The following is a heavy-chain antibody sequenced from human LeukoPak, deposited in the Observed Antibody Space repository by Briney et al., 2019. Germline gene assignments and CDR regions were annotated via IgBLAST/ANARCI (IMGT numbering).Heavy chain of an antibody. CDR3: ARMRELEPEEYYFDS. CDR2: IFPGDSDT. D-gene: IGHD1-1*01. V-gene: IGHV5-51*01. CDR1: GYSFTTYW. Sequence: GESLKISCKGSGYSFTTYWIGWVRQMPGKGLEWMGIIFPGDSDTKYSPSLQGQVTISADKSISTAYLQWSSLKASDTAMYYCARMRELEPEEYYFDSWGQGTLVTVSS. J-gene: IGHJ4*02.